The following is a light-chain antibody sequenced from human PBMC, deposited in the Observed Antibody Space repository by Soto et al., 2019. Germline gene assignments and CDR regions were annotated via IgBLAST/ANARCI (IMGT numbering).Light chain of an antibody. CDR1: QSVSSSY. V-gene: IGKV3-20*01. Sequence: EIVLTQSPGTLSLSPGERATLSCRASQSVSSSYLAWYQQKPGQAPRLLIYGASSRATGIPDRFSGSGSGTDLTVTISRLEPEDFAVYYCQQYASSPPLTFGGGTKVEIK. CDR3: QQYASSPPLT. CDR2: GAS. J-gene: IGKJ4*01.